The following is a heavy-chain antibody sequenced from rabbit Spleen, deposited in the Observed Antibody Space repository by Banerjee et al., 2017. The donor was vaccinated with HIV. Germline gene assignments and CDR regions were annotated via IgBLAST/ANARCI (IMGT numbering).Heavy chain of an antibody. CDR3: ARDLDVVIGWNFGW. CDR1: GVSLNDKDV. D-gene: IGHD4-1*01. J-gene: IGHJ4*01. CDR2: INIVTGKS. Sequence: EQLEESGGGLVKPEGSLTLTCKASGVSLNDKDVMCWVRQAPGKGLEWIACINIVTGKSVYASWAKGRFTFSKTSSTTVTLQMTSLTAADTATYFCARDLDVVIGWNFGWWGPGTLVTVS. V-gene: IGHV1S45*01.